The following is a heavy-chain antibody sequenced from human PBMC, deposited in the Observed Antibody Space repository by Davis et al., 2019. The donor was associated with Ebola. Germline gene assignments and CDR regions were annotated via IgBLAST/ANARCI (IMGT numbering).Heavy chain of an antibody. D-gene: IGHD3-22*01. CDR3: ARLVALYDNSGYAYLDY. Sequence: LRLSCAVSGGSISSGGYSWSWIRQPPGKGLEWIGYIYYSGSTYYNPSLKSRVTISVDTSKNQFSLKLSSVTAADTAVYYCARLVALYDNSGYAYLDYWGQGILVTVSS. J-gene: IGHJ4*02. CDR2: IYYSGST. CDR1: GGSISSGGYS. V-gene: IGHV4-30-4*07.